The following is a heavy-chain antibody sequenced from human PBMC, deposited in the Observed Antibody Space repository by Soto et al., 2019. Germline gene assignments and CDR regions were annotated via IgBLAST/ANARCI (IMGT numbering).Heavy chain of an antibody. D-gene: IGHD3-10*01. CDR3: ARDGGSGSYDSLGY. CDR2: INPSGCST. V-gene: IGHV1-46*01. J-gene: IGHJ4*02. Sequence: SXKVSFPAAGYTXSSYYMNLVRQAPGQGLEWMGIINPSGCSTSYAQKFQGIVTMTRDTSTSTVYMELSSLRSEDTAVYYCARDGGSGSYDSLGYWGQGTLATVSS. CDR1: GYTXSSYY.